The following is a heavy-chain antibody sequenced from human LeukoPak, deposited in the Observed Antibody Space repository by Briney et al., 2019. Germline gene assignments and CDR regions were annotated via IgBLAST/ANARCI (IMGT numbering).Heavy chain of an antibody. CDR3: ARVSGSWSD. Sequence: SETLSLTCTVSGGSINTPNYYWGWIRQTPGKGLEWIGSIYYSGSPYYNPSLKSRVTISVDTSKNQFSLKLSSVTAADTAVYYCARVSGSWSDWSQGTLVTVSS. CDR1: GGSINTPNYY. CDR2: IYYSGSP. V-gene: IGHV4-39*07. J-gene: IGHJ4*02. D-gene: IGHD3-10*01.